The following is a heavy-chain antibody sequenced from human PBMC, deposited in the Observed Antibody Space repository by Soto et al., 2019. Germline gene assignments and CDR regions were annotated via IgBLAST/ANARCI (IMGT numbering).Heavy chain of an antibody. J-gene: IGHJ4*02. CDR1: GFTFSRYA. V-gene: IGHV3-23*01. CDR3: AKEGLHRGGGYFDY. D-gene: IGHD3-10*01. Sequence: EVQLLESGGGLVQPGGSLRLSCAASGFTFSRYAMSWVRQAPGKGLEWVSAISGSGGSTYYADSVKGRFTISRDNSKNTVYLQRNRLRGEDTAVYYCAKEGLHRGGGYFDYWGQGTLVTVSS. CDR2: ISGSGGST.